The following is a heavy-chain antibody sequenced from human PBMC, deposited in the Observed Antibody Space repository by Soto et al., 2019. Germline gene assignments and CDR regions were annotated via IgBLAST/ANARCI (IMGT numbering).Heavy chain of an antibody. Sequence: ASVKVSCKASGYTFTDYYIHWVRQAPGQGLEWMGWINPDSGGTNYAQKFQGWVTMTRDTSISTAYMELSRLRSDDTAVYYCARGSAASQRTQYYDILTGSDAHAFDIWGKGTMVTVSS. CDR3: ARGSAASQRTQYYDILTGSDAHAFDI. CDR2: INPDSGGT. J-gene: IGHJ3*02. V-gene: IGHV1-2*04. CDR1: GYTFTDYY. D-gene: IGHD3-9*01.